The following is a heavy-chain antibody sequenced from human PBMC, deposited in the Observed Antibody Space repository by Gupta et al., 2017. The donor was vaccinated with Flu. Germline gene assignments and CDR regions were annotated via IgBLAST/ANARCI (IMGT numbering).Heavy chain of an antibody. Sequence: EVQLVESGGGLAQPGGSLRLSCVASGFGFSSYEMNWVRQAPGKGLEWVSYISGSGTTRDYADSMKGRFTISRDKARKSVYLQMNSLRLEDTAVYYCAREIGGVWFGSRRYYGMDVWGQGTTVTVSS. CDR2: ISGSGTTR. CDR1: GFGFSSYE. D-gene: IGHD3-10*01. V-gene: IGHV3-48*03. CDR3: AREIGGVWFGSRRYYGMDV. J-gene: IGHJ6*02.